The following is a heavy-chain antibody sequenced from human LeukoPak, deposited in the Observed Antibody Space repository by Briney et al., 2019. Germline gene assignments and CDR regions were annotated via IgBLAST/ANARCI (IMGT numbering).Heavy chain of an antibody. J-gene: IGHJ5*02. CDR3: ARDKAGCGGDCYYVERDNNWFDP. CDR1: GYTFTGYY. CDR2: ISAYNGNT. V-gene: IGHV1-18*04. D-gene: IGHD2-21*02. Sequence: GASVKVSCKASGYTFTGYYMHWVRQAPGQGLEWMGWISAYNGNTNYAQKLQGRVTMTTDTSTSTAYMELRSLRSDDTAVYYCARDKAGCGGDCYYVERDNNWFDPWGQGTLVTVSS.